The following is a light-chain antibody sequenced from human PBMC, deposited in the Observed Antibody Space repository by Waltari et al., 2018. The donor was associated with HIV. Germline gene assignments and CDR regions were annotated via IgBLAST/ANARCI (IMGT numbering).Light chain of an antibody. Sequence: QSALTQPRSVSGPLGQSVTISCTVISSDVGGDNYVSGYQQHPGKAPKLLILDVTKRPSGVPDRFSGSESGDTASLTTSGLQSEDEADYYCCSYAGSYDFDVVFGGGTNLTVL. CDR1: SSDVGGDNY. CDR3: CSYAGSYDFDVV. J-gene: IGLJ2*01. CDR2: DVT. V-gene: IGLV2-11*01.